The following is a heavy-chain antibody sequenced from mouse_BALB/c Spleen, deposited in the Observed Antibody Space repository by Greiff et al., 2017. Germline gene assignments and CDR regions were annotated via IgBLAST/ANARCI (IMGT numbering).Heavy chain of an antibody. CDR3: ARSLITTATWFAY. J-gene: IGHJ3*01. Sequence: VQLQQSGAELVRPGVSVKLSCKGSGYTFTDYAMHWVKQSHAKSLEWIGVISTYYGDASYNQKFKGKATMTVDKSSSTAYMELARLTSEDSAIYYCARSLITTATWFAYWGQGTLVTVSA. CDR1: GYTFTDYA. D-gene: IGHD1-2*01. CDR2: ISTYYGDA. V-gene: IGHV1S137*01.